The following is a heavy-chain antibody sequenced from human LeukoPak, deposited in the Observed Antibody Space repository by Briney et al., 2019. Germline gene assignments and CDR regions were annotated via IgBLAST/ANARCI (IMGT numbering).Heavy chain of an antibody. CDR1: GFTLGSHD. J-gene: IGHJ4*02. CDR3: VREARGYHYTYFDY. Sequence: GGSLRLSCTASGFTLGSHDMHWVRQIPGQGLEWVAAVSSGFHAFFADSVQGRFTVSREDARNSLYLQMNSLRAGDTAVYYCVREARGYHYTYFDYWGQGTLVTVPS. V-gene: IGHV3-13*01. D-gene: IGHD5-18*01. CDR2: VSSGFHA.